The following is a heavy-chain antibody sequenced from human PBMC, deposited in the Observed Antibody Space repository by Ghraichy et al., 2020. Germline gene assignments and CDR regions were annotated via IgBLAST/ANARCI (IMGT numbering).Heavy chain of an antibody. V-gene: IGHV4-34*01. D-gene: IGHD6-19*01. J-gene: IGHJ6*02. CDR2: INHSGST. Sequence: SETLSLTCAVYGGSFSGYYWSWIRQPPGKGLEWIGEINHSGSTNYNPSLKSRVTISVDTSKNQFSLKLSSVTAADTAVYYCATRPYSSGWYWTPHYYYGMDVWGQGTTVTVSS. CDR1: GGSFSGYY. CDR3: ATRPYSSGWYWTPHYYYGMDV.